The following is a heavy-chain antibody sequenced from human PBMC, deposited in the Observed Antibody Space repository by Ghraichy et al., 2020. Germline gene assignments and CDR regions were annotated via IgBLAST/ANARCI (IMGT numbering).Heavy chain of an antibody. CDR1: GFTVSSNY. CDR2: IYSGGST. D-gene: IGHD5-18*01. V-gene: IGHV3-66*01. CDR3: ATSVDTAADYYYYYGMDV. Sequence: GGSLRLSCAASGFTVSSNYMSWVRQAPGKGLEWVSVIYSGGSTYYADSVKGRFTISRDNSKNTLYLQMNSLRAEDTAVYYCATSVDTAADYYYYYGMDVWGQGTTVTVSS. J-gene: IGHJ6*02.